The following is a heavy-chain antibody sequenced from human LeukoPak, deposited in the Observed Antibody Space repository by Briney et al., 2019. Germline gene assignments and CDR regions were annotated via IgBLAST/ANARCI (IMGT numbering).Heavy chain of an antibody. J-gene: IGHJ4*02. V-gene: IGHV3-74*01. CDR2: INSDGSST. CDR3: ARGYYYDSSGYWAY. Sequence: SGGSLRLSCAASGFTFSSYWMHWVSQLQGKGLGWVSRINSDGSSTSYADSVKGRFTISRGNAKNTLYLQMNSLRAEDTAVYYCARGYYYDSSGYWAYWGQGTLVTVSS. CDR1: GFTFSSYW. D-gene: IGHD3-22*01.